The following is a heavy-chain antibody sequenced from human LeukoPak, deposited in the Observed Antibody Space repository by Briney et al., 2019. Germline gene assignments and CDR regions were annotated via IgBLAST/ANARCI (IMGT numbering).Heavy chain of an antibody. J-gene: IGHJ4*02. CDR2: INHSGST. D-gene: IGHD3-3*01. V-gene: IGHV4-34*01. Sequence: SETLSLTCTVSGGSISSYYWSWIRQPPGKGLEWIGEINHSGSTNYNPSLKSRVTISVDTSKNQFSLKLSSVTAADTAVYYCARGRGYDFWSGYYPYYFDYWGQGTLVTVSS. CDR1: GGSISSYY. CDR3: ARGRGYDFWSGYYPYYFDY.